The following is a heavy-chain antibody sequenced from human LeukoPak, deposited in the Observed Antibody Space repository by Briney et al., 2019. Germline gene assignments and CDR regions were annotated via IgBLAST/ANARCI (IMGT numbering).Heavy chain of an antibody. CDR3: ARGLGFGEFSDY. V-gene: IGHV1-8*01. Sequence: ASVKVSCKASGYTFTSYDINWVRQATGQGLEWMGWMNPNSGNTGYAQKFQGRVTMTRNTSISTTYMELSSLRSEDTAVYYCARGLGFGEFSDYWGQGTLVTVSS. CDR1: GYTFTSYD. CDR2: MNPNSGNT. D-gene: IGHD3-10*01. J-gene: IGHJ4*02.